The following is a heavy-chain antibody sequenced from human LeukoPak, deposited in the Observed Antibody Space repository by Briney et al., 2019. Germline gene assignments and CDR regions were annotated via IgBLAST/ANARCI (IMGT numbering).Heavy chain of an antibody. CDR2: INPNSGGT. V-gene: IGHV1-2*02. Sequence: ASVKVSCKASGYMFTGYQMHWVRQAPGQGLEWMGWINPNSGGTNYAQKFQCRVTMTRDTSISPAYMELSSVRSDDTAVYYCARARGYCSNSNCFGWFDPWGQGTLVTVSS. CDR3: ARARGYCSNSNCFGWFDP. D-gene: IGHD2-2*01. J-gene: IGHJ5*02. CDR1: GYMFTGYQ.